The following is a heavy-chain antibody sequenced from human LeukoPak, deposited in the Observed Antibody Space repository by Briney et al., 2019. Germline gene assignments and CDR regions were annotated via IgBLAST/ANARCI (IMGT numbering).Heavy chain of an antibody. D-gene: IGHD3-22*01. J-gene: IGHJ3*02. CDR2: ISSSSSYI. V-gene: IGHV3-21*01. Sequence: KTGGSLRLSCAASGFTFSSYSMNWVRQAPGKGLEWVSSISSSSSYIYYADSVKGRFTTSRDNAKNSLYLQMNSLRPEDTAVYYCARGYCDSSGYAFDIWGQGTMVTVSS. CDR3: ARGYCDSSGYAFDI. CDR1: GFTFSSYS.